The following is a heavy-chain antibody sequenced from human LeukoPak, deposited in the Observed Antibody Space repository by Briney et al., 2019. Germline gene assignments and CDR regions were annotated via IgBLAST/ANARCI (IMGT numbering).Heavy chain of an antibody. J-gene: IGHJ4*02. V-gene: IGHV4-38-2*02. CDR2: IYHSGST. Sequence: SETLSLTCTVSGYSITSGHYWGWIRQPPGKGLEWIGSIYHSGSTFYNPSLKSRVTISVDTSKNQFSLKLSSVTAADTAVYYCARQIELLFDYWGQGTLVTVSS. D-gene: IGHD3-10*01. CDR1: GYSITSGHY. CDR3: ARQIELLFDY.